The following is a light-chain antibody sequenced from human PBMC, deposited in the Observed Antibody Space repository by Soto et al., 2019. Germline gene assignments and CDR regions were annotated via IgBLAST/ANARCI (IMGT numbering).Light chain of an antibody. V-gene: IGLV2-14*01. CDR2: DVT. CDR1: SSDVGGYDY. J-gene: IGLJ3*02. Sequence: QSALTQPASVSGSPGQSITISCTGTSSDVGGYDYVSWYQQYPGKAPKLVIYDVTNRPSGVSNRFSGSKSDNTASLTISGLQAEDEADYYCSSYTRSSTVVFGGGTKLTVL. CDR3: SSYTRSSTVV.